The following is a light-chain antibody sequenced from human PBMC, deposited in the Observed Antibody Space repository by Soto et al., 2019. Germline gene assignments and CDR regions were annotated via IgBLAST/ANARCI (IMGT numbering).Light chain of an antibody. J-gene: IGKJ4*01. Sequence: IQLTQSPTTLPASVGDRVTLTCRASESISNWLAWYQQRPGTAPKLLIYHASILETAVPSRFSGNGSGTEFTLTISSLQAEDFATYYCQQVKSFLPLTFGGGTKVDIK. V-gene: IGKV1-5*01. CDR3: QQVKSFLPLT. CDR1: ESISNW. CDR2: HAS.